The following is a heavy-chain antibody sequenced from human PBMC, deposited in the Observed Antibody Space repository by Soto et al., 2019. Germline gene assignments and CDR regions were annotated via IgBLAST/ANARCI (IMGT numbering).Heavy chain of an antibody. J-gene: IGHJ6*02. CDR3: AREEQKNYYYGMDV. Sequence: ASVKVSCKASGYTFTSYGISWLRQAPGQGLEWMGWISAYNGNTNYAQKLQGRVTMTTDTSTSTAYMELRSLRSDDTAVYYCAREEQKNYYYGMDVWGQGTTVTVSS. CDR2: ISAYNGNT. D-gene: IGHD1-26*01. V-gene: IGHV1-18*04. CDR1: GYTFTSYG.